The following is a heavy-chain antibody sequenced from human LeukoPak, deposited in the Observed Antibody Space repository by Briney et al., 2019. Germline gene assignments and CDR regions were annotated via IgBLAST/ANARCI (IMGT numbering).Heavy chain of an antibody. CDR2: VNHSGST. CDR3: ARGVIVVVPAAISWEGFDP. D-gene: IGHD2-2*01. Sequence: GSLRLSCTASGFTFGDYAMSWVRQAPGKGLEWIGEVNHSGSTNYNPSLKSRVTISVDTSKNQFSLKLSSVTAADTAVYYCARGVIVVVPAAISWEGFDPWGQGTLVTVSS. CDR1: GFTFGDYA. V-gene: IGHV4-34*01. J-gene: IGHJ5*02.